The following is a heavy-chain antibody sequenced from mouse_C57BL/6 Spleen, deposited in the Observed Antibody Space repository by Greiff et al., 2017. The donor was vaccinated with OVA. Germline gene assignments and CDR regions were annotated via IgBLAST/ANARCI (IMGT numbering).Heavy chain of an antibody. V-gene: IGHV1-39*01. CDR3: ARGLYYDYDDGGFDY. D-gene: IGHD2-4*01. CDR1: GYSFTDYN. Sequence: EVQLQQSGPELVKPGASVKISCKASGYSFTDYNMNWVKQSNGKSLEWIGVINPNYGTTSYNQKFKGKATVTVDQSSSTAYMQLNSLTSEDSAVYYCARGLYYDYDDGGFDYWGQGTTLTVSS. J-gene: IGHJ2*01. CDR2: INPNYGTT.